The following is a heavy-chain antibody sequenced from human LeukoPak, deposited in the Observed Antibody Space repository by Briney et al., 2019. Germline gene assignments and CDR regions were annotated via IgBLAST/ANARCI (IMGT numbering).Heavy chain of an antibody. J-gene: IGHJ4*02. V-gene: IGHV3-30*18. Sequence: PGRSVRLSCVASGFSFSSFGMHWVRQAPGKGLEWVALISYDGTNKYYADSVKGRFTISRDNPKNTLYLQMNSLRAEDTAVYYCAKDPFNGLGKTYFHYWGQGSLVTVSS. D-gene: IGHD3-10*01. CDR2: ISYDGTNK. CDR1: GFSFSSFG. CDR3: AKDPFNGLGKTYFHY.